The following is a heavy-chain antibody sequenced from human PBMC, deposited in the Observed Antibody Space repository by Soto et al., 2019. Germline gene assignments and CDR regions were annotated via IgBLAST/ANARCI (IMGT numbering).Heavy chain of an antibody. CDR2: RSPGQSGS. J-gene: IGHJ3*02. CDR1: GYSYITYW. V-gene: IGHV5-51*01. CDR3: ARLCVSTIFGNYSRAFDI. Sequence: GESLKIYCKGSGYSYITYWIGWVSQLPGKGLEWMAGRSPGQSGSRYSASFQGQVTFSLDKSSSTGYLQWISLKASDADMYYCARLCVSTIFGNYSRAFDIWGQGTIVTISS. D-gene: IGHD3-3*01.